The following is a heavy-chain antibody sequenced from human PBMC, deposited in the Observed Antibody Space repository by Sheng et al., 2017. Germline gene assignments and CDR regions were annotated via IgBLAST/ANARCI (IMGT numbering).Heavy chain of an antibody. V-gene: IGHV4-39*07. CDR1: GGSISSSSYY. CDR2: IYYSGST. D-gene: IGHD6-19*01. CDR3: ARVSSGWSFDY. J-gene: IGHJ4*02. Sequence: QLQLQESGQGLVKPSETLSLTCTVSGGSISSSSYYWGWIRQPPGKGLEWIGSIYYSGSTYYNPSLKSRVTISVDTSKNQFSVKLSSVTAADTAVYYCARVSSGWSFDYWGQGTLVTVSS.